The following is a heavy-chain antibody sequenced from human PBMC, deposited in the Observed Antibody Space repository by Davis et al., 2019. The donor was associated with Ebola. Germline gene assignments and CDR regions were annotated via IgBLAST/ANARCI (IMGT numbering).Heavy chain of an antibody. D-gene: IGHD3-3*01. J-gene: IGHJ6*04. V-gene: IGHV3-7*03. CDR3: AKSGLSFGVVKYHYGMDV. CDR2: IKQDGSEK. CDR1: GFTFGEYA. Sequence: GESPKTSCTASGFTFGEYAMSCVRQAPVKGLEWVANIKQDGSEKYYVDSVKGRFTISRDNAKNSLYLQMNSLRAEDTAVYYCAKSGLSFGVVKYHYGMDVWGKGTTVTVSS.